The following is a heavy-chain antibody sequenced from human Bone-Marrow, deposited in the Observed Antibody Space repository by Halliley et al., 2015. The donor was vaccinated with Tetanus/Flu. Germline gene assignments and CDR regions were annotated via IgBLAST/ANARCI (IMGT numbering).Heavy chain of an antibody. CDR2: IYHSGST. V-gene: IGHV4-38-2*02. D-gene: IGHD2-15*01. Sequence: TLSLTCAVSGYSISSGYYWGWIRQPPGKGLEWVGSIYHSGSTYYNPSLKSRATISVDTSKNQFSLKLSSVTAADTAVYYCARDFGSPFYYFAYWGQGTLVTVSS. J-gene: IGHJ4*02. CDR1: GYSISSGYY. CDR3: ARDFGSPFYYFAY.